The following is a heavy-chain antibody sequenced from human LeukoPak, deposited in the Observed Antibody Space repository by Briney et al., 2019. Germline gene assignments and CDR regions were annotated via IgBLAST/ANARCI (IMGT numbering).Heavy chain of an antibody. V-gene: IGHV4-4*07. CDR3: VRDRVVTDSDAFDI. J-gene: IGHJ3*02. Sequence: SETLSLTCTVSGGFISSYYWSWVRHPAGKGLEWIGRIYTSGNTKYNPSLKSRVTMSVDTSKNQFSLKLSSVTAADTAVYYCVRDRVVTDSDAFDIWGQGTMVTFSS. CDR2: IYTSGNT. D-gene: IGHD3-22*01. CDR1: GGFISSYY.